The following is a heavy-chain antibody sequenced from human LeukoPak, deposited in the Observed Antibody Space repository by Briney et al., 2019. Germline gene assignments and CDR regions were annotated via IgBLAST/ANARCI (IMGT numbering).Heavy chain of an antibody. CDR2: ISTFDGNT. D-gene: IGHD5-12*01. J-gene: IGHJ4*02. Sequence: ASVKVSCKASGYTFTSYGISWVRQAPGQGLEWMGWISTFDGNTNYAQKLQGRVTMTTDTSTTTVYMELRSLRSDDTAIYYCARGEESIVATRHDYWGLGTLVTVSS. V-gene: IGHV1-18*01. CDR1: GYTFTSYG. CDR3: ARGEESIVATRHDY.